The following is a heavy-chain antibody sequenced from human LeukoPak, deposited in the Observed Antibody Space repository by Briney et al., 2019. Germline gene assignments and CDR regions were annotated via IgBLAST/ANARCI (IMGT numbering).Heavy chain of an antibody. CDR1: GGSFSGYY. CDR3: ARGRRQLWLRDRGYFDY. D-gene: IGHD5-18*01. Sequence: SETLSLTCAVYGGSFSGYYWSWIRQPPGKGLEWIGEINHSGSTNYNPSLKSRVTISVDTSKNQFSLKLSSVTAADAAVYYCARGRRQLWLRDRGYFDYWGQGTLVTVSS. CDR2: INHSGST. V-gene: IGHV4-34*01. J-gene: IGHJ4*02.